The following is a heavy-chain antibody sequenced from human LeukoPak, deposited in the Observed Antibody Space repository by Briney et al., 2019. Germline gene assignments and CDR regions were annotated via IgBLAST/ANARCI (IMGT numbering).Heavy chain of an antibody. V-gene: IGHV3-23*01. CDR3: AKVGALSGSYDYFDY. D-gene: IGHD3-10*01. CDR1: GFTFSSYA. Sequence: PGASLRLSCAASGFTFSSYAMSWVRQAPGKGLEWVSAISGSGGSTYYADFVKGRFTISRDNSKNTLYLQMNSLRAEDTAVYYCAKVGALSGSYDYFDYWGQGTLVTVSS. CDR2: ISGSGGST. J-gene: IGHJ4*02.